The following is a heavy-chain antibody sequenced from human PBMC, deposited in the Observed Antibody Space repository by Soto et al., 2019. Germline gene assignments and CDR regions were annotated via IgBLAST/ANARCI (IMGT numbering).Heavy chain of an antibody. CDR3: ARDHGITIFGVVTEGWFDP. D-gene: IGHD3-3*01. V-gene: IGHV1-3*01. CDR2: TNAGNGNT. J-gene: IGHJ5*02. Sequence: QVQLVQSGAEVKKPGASVKVSCKASGYTFTSYAMHWVRQAPEQGLEWRGWTNAGNGNTKYSQKFQGRVTITRDTSASTAYMELSSLRSEDTAVYYCARDHGITIFGVVTEGWFDPWGQGTLVTVSS. CDR1: GYTFTSYA.